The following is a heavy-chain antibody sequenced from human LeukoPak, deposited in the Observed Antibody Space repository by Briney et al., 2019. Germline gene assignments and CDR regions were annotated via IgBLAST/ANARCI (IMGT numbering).Heavy chain of an antibody. V-gene: IGHV4-38-2*02. J-gene: IGHJ6*03. CDR2: INHSGST. Sequence: SETLSLTCTVSGYSISSGYYWGWIRQPPGKGLEWIGEINHSGSTNYNPSLKSRVTISVDTSKNQFSLKLSSVTAADTAVYYCARGLTIRYFDWPPYYMDVWGKGTTVTVSS. CDR3: ARGLTIRYFDWPPYYMDV. D-gene: IGHD3-9*01. CDR1: GYSISSGYY.